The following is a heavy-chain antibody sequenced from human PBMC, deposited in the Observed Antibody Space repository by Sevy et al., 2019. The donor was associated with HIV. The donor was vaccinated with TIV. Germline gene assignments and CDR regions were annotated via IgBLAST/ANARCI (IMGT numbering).Heavy chain of an antibody. CDR3: ARNLRDMTAVGPGGDY. CDR1: GYLFTTKA. V-gene: IGHV7-4-1*02. J-gene: IGHJ4*02. CDR2: INTNTGTA. Sequence: ASVKVSSKASGYLFTTKAMNWVRQAPGQGLEWMGWINTNTGTATYAQDFTGRFVFSLDTSVNTAYLQISSLEAEDTAIYYCARNLRDMTAVGPGGDYWGQGTLVTVSS. D-gene: IGHD4-17*01.